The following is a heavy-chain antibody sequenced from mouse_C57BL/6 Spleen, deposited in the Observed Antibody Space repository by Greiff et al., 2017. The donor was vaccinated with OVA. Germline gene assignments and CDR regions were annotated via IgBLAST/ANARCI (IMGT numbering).Heavy chain of an antibody. D-gene: IGHD1-1*01. J-gene: IGHJ2*01. CDR3: ARDYGSSYVFDY. Sequence: EVQLQQSGPELVKPGASVKISCKASGYTFTDYYMNWVKQSHGKSLEWIGDINPNNGGTSYNQKFKGKATLTVDKSSSTAYMELRSLTSEDSAVYYCARDYGSSYVFDYWGQGTTLTVSS. CDR2: INPNNGGT. V-gene: IGHV1-26*01. CDR1: GYTFTDYY.